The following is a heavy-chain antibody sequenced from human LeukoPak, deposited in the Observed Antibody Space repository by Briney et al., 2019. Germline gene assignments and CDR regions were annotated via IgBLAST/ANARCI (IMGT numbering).Heavy chain of an antibody. CDR3: AGEYYYDSSGYYRTLGF. V-gene: IGHV3-72*01. J-gene: IGHJ4*02. D-gene: IGHD3-22*01. CDR1: GXTFSSYE. CDR2: TRNKANSYTT. Sequence: GGSLRLSCAASGXTFSSYEMNWVRQAPGKGLEWVGRTRNKANSYTTEYAASVKGRFTISRDDSKNSLYPQMNSLKTEDTAVYYCAGEYYYDSSGYYRTLGFWGQGTLVTVSS.